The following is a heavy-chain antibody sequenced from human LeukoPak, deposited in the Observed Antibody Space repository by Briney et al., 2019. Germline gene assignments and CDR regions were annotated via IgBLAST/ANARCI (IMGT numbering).Heavy chain of an antibody. CDR1: GFTLSSYA. CDR3: AREIFHGSGSPRLDY. D-gene: IGHD3-10*01. Sequence: TGGSLRLSCAASGFTLSSYAMHWVRQAPGKGLEWVAVISYDGSNKYYADSVKGRFTISRDNARNSLYLQMNTLRAEDTAVYYCAREIFHGSGSPRLDYWGQGTLVTVSS. CDR2: ISYDGSNK. J-gene: IGHJ4*02. V-gene: IGHV3-30*04.